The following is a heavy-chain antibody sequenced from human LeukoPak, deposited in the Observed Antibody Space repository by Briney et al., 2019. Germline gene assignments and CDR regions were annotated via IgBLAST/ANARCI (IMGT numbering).Heavy chain of an antibody. Sequence: ASVKVSCKPSGYIFTTYNLHWVRHAPGQGLEWMGWISTSTGDTDYARNLRGRVTMSTDASTSTAYMELRRLRSDDTAVYYCARSHNVYFDYWGQGTLLTVTT. CDR3: ARSHNVYFDY. CDR1: GYIFTTYN. V-gene: IGHV1-18*04. CDR2: ISTSTGDT. J-gene: IGHJ4*02.